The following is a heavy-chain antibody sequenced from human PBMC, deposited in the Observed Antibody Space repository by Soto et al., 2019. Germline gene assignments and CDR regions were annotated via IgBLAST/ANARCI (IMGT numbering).Heavy chain of an antibody. Sequence: SETLSLTCTVYGCSIRSISYYWGWIRQHPGKGLEWIGSLYYSGSTYYNPPLKSRVTISVDTSKNQFSLKLSSVTAADTAVYYCARQRFGGYCISTSCYAGSPNYYYYYYGMDVWGQGTTVT. J-gene: IGHJ6*02. CDR2: LYYSGST. V-gene: IGHV4-39*01. CDR1: GCSIRSISYY. D-gene: IGHD2-2*01. CDR3: ARQRFGGYCISTSCYAGSPNYYYYYYGMDV.